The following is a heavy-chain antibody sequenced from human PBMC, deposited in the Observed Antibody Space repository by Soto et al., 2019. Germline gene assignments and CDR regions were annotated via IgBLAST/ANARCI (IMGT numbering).Heavy chain of an antibody. D-gene: IGHD6-13*01. CDR1: GYTFTSYD. CDR3: ARGGYSSCRYYYYYYGMDV. J-gene: IGHJ6*02. V-gene: IGHV1-8*02. Sequence: QVQLVQSGAEVKKPGASVKVSCKASGYTFTSYDINWVRQATGQGLEWMGWMNPNSGNTGYAQKFQGRVTMTRNTSISTADMELSSLRYEETAVYYWARGGYSSCRYYYYYYGMDVWGQGTTVTVSS. CDR2: MNPNSGNT.